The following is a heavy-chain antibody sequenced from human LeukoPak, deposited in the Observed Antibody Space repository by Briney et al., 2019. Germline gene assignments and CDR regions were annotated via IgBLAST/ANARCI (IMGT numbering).Heavy chain of an antibody. V-gene: IGHV1-69*04. Sequence: SVKVSCKASGGTFSSYAISWVRQAPGQGLEWMGRIIPILGIANYAQKFQGRVTMTRDTSTSTVYMELSSLRSEDTAVYYCARGSYSSDLAWFDPWGQGTLVTVSS. CDR1: GGTFSSYA. CDR3: ARGSYSSDLAWFDP. CDR2: IIPILGIA. D-gene: IGHD6-19*01. J-gene: IGHJ5*02.